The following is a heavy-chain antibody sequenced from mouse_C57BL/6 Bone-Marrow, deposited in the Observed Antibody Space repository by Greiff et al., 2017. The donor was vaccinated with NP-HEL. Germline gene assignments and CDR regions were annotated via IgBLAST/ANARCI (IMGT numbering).Heavy chain of an antibody. D-gene: IGHD1-1*01. J-gene: IGHJ4*01. CDR1: GFSLTSYG. V-gene: IGHV2-6*01. Sequence: VQGVESGPGLVAPSQSLSITCTVSGFSLTSYGVDWVRQSPGKGLEWLGVIWGVGSTNYNSALKSRLIISKDNSKSQVFLTMNSLQTDDTAMYYCASLITTAYYAMDYWGQGTSVTVSS. CDR2: IWGVGST. CDR3: ASLITTAYYAMDY.